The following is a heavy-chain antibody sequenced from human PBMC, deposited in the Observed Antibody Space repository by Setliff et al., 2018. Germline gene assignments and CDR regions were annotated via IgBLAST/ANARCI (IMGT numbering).Heavy chain of an antibody. CDR3: VRDKDKDFDF. CDR1: GESFSNNY. V-gene: IGHV3-11*05. Sequence: LSLTCSVYGESFSNNYWSWIRQTPGKGLEWVSYISVSGSYIDYADSVKGRFTISRDNAKSSLYLQISSLRVEDTAVYYCVRDKDKDFDFWGQGTLVTVSS. J-gene: IGHJ4*02. CDR2: ISVSGSYI.